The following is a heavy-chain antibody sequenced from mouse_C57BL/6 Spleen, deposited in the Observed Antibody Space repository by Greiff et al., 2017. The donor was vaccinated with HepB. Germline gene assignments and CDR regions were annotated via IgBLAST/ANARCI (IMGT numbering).Heavy chain of an antibody. D-gene: IGHD1-1*01. Sequence: EVQVVESGGDLVKPGGSLKLSCAASGFTFSSYGMSWVRQTPDKRLEWVATISSGGSYTYYPDSVKGRFTISRDNAKNTLYLQMSSLKSEDTAMYYCARERGSSPWYFDVWGTGTTVTVSS. CDR2: ISSGGSYT. CDR1: GFTFSSYG. J-gene: IGHJ1*03. V-gene: IGHV5-6*01. CDR3: ARERGSSPWYFDV.